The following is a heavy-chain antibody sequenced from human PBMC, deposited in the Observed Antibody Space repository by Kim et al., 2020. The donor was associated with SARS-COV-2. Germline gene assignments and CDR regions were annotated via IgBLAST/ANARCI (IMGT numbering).Heavy chain of an antibody. D-gene: IGHD2-15*01. CDR1: GFTFSSYG. CDR2: ISYDGSNK. Sequence: GGSLRLSCAASGFTFSSYGMHWVRQAPGKGLEWVAVISYDGSNKYYADSVKGRFTISRDNSKNTLYLQMNSLRAEDTAVYYCARDLRMGYCSGGSCYHQYPYYYYGMDVWGQGTTVTVSS. V-gene: IGHV3-33*05. J-gene: IGHJ6*02. CDR3: ARDLRMGYCSGGSCYHQYPYYYYGMDV.